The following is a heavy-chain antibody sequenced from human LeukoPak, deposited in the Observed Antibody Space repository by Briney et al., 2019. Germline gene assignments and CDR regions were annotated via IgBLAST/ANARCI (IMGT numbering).Heavy chain of an antibody. CDR1: GGSISSYY. V-gene: IGHV4-59*12. Sequence: PSETLSLTCTVSGGSISSYYWSWIRQPPGKGLEWIGYIYYSGSTYYNPSLKSRVTISVDTSKNQFSLKLSSVTAADTAVYYCARVPGLTKSFDYWGQGTLVTVSS. CDR3: ARVPGLTKSFDY. J-gene: IGHJ4*02. D-gene: IGHD3-9*01. CDR2: IYYSGST.